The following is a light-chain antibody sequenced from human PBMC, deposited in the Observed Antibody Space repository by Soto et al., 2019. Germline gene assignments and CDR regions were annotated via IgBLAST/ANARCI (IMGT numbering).Light chain of an antibody. V-gene: IGLV1-44*01. CDR3: SSFVGGSDVI. CDR1: TSNIAGNT. CDR2: IDD. Sequence: QSALTQPPSLSGTPGQRVTISCSGSTSNIAGNTVHWYQHLPETAPKLLIYIDDQRPSGVPDRFSGSKSGTSASLAISGLQSEDEADYYCSSFVGGSDVIFGGGTKVTVL. J-gene: IGLJ2*01.